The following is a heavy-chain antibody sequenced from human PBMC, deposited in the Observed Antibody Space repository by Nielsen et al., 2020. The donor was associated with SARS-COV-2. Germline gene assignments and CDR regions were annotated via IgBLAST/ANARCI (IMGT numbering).Heavy chain of an antibody. D-gene: IGHD3-22*01. V-gene: IGHV3-33*01. CDR1: GFTFSSYG. CDR3: ARGVYSDSSGLFADYFDY. CDR2: IWYDGSNK. J-gene: IGHJ4*02. Sequence: GSLRLSCAASGFTFSSYGMHWVRQAPGKGLEWVAVIWYDGSNKYYADSVKGRFTISRDNSKNTLYLQMNSLRAEDTAVYYCARGVYSDSSGLFADYFDYWGQGTLVTVSS.